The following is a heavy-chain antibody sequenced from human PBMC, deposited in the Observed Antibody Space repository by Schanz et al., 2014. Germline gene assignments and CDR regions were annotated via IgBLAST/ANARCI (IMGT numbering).Heavy chain of an antibody. D-gene: IGHD3-10*01. Sequence: QVQLQESGPGLVKPSETLSLTCSVSGGSINNFYWGWIRQSPGKGLEWIGYIYSSGIPTYNPSLKSRVSLTAESTKNQFSLKLTAVTAGDAAVYYCARGGSAMLRGVMTASYWFFDLWGRGTLXTVSP. V-gene: IGHV4-59*08. CDR2: IYSSGIP. J-gene: IGHJ2*01. CDR1: GGSINNFY. CDR3: ARGGSAMLRGVMTASYWFFDL.